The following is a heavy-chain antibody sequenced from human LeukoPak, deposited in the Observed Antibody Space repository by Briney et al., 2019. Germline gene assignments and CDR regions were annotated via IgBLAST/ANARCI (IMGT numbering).Heavy chain of an antibody. Sequence: WASVKVSCKASGYTFTSYDINWVRQATGQGLEWMGWMNPNSGNTGYAQKFQGRITMTRNTSISTAYMELSSLRSEDTAVYYCARGVNDYVWGSYRNNWFDPWGQGTLVTVSS. D-gene: IGHD3-16*02. CDR1: GYTFTSYD. J-gene: IGHJ5*02. CDR3: ARGVNDYVWGSYRNNWFDP. CDR2: MNPNSGNT. V-gene: IGHV1-8*01.